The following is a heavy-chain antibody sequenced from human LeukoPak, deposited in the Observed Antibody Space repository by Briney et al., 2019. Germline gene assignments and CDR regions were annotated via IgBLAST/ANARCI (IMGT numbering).Heavy chain of an antibody. V-gene: IGHV1-2*02. CDR2: INCNTGGT. CDR1: GYTFIGYY. CDR3: ARAGSGSYYNEDFNWFDP. Sequence: GASVKVSCKASGYTFIGYYLHWVRQAPGQGLEWMGWINCNTGGTNYAQKFQGRVTMTRDTSTTTVYMDVSSLRSDDTAVYYCARAGSGSYYNEDFNWFDPWGQGTLVTVSS. J-gene: IGHJ5*02. D-gene: IGHD3-10*01.